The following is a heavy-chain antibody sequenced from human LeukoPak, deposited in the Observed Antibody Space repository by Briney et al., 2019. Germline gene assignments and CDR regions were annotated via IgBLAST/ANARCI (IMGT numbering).Heavy chain of an antibody. Sequence: ASVKVSCKASGYTFTSYGISWVRQAPGQGLEWMGWINPNSGGTNYAQKFQGRVTMTRDTSISTAYMELSRLRSDDTAVYYCARAPLQDIVLMGDYWGQGTLVTVSS. CDR1: GYTFTSYG. CDR3: ARAPLQDIVLMGDY. J-gene: IGHJ4*02. V-gene: IGHV1-2*02. CDR2: INPNSGGT. D-gene: IGHD2-8*01.